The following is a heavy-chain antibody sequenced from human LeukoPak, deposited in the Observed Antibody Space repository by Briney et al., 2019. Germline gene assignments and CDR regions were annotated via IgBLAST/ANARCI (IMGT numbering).Heavy chain of an antibody. CDR1: GFTFSSYS. J-gene: IGHJ5*02. V-gene: IGHV3-21*01. D-gene: IGHD3-22*01. CDR3: AREGDSSGYSRWFDP. CDR2: ISSSSSYI. Sequence: GGSLRLSCAASGFTFSSYSMNWVRQAPGKGLEWVSSISSSSSYIYYADSVKGRFTISRDNAKNSLYLQMNSLRAEDTAVYYCAREGDSSGYSRWFDPWGQGTLVTVSS.